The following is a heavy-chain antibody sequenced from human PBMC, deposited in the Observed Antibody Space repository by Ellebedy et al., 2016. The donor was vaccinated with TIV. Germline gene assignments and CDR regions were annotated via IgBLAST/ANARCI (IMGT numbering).Heavy chain of an antibody. D-gene: IGHD3-22*01. Sequence: MPSETLSLTCTVSGASITSYYWSWIRQPPGTGLQWIANIYYGGDIGYNPSLKSRATISLDTSKSQFSLRLSSVTAADTAIYYCARKALSYDHYFDYWGQGLLVTVSS. J-gene: IGHJ4*02. V-gene: IGHV4-59*01. CDR3: ARKALSYDHYFDY. CDR1: GASITSYY. CDR2: IYYGGDI.